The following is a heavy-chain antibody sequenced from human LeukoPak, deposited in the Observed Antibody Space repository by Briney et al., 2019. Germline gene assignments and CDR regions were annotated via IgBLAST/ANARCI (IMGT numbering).Heavy chain of an antibody. J-gene: IGHJ4*02. Sequence: PSETLSLTCAVYGGSFSGYYWSWIRQPPGKGLEWIGEINHSGSTNYNPSLKSRVTISVDTSKNQFSLKLSSVTAADTAVYYCAREMVQPGGAKDDYWGQGTLVTVSS. CDR1: GGSFSGYY. V-gene: IGHV4-34*01. CDR3: AREMVQPGGAKDDY. CDR2: INHSGST. D-gene: IGHD3-10*01.